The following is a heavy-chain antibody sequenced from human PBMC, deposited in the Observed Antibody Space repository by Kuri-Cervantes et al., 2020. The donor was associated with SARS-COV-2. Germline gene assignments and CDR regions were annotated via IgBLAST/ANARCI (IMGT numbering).Heavy chain of an antibody. CDR3: ARVYSGSYYNWFDP. J-gene: IGHJ5*02. Sequence: GESLKISCAGSGFSFSTYSMNWVRQAPGKGLEWVSSISSSSSYIYYADSVKGRFTISRDNAKNSLYLQMNSLRAEDTAVYYCARVYSGSYYNWFDPWGQGTLVTVSS. V-gene: IGHV3-21*01. D-gene: IGHD1-26*01. CDR1: GFSFSTYS. CDR2: ISSSSSYI.